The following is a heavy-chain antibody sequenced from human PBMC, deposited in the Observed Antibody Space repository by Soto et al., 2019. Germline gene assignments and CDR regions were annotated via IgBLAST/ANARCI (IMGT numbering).Heavy chain of an antibody. Sequence: GGSLRLSCAASGFTFTSYAMSWVRLTPGKGLEWVSAISGSGSNTFYADSVRGRFTISRDNSKNTVFLQMNNLRAEDTAVYFCARDRATFDYWGQGTRVTVS. CDR3: ARDRATFDY. CDR1: GFTFTSYA. V-gene: IGHV3-23*01. D-gene: IGHD1-26*01. CDR2: ISGSGSNT. J-gene: IGHJ4*02.